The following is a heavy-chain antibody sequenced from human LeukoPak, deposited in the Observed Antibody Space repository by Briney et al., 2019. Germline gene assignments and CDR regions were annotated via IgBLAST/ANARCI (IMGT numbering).Heavy chain of an antibody. CDR2: ISSGSGTI. J-gene: IGHJ6*03. V-gene: IGHV3-48*01. Sequence: GGSLRLSCEASGVTFSSYSMNWVRQAPGKGLEWVSYISSGSGTIYYADSVKGRFTISRDNAKNSLYLQMNSLRAEDTAVYYCARGRNYYYMDVWGKGTTVTVSS. CDR3: ARGRNYYYMDV. CDR1: GVTFSSYS.